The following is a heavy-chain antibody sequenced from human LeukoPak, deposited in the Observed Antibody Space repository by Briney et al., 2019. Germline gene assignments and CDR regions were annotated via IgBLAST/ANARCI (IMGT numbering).Heavy chain of an antibody. CDR1: GFTFSSYG. CDR3: ARDRYYYDSSGYYLGY. D-gene: IGHD3-22*01. CDR2: ISGSGGST. J-gene: IGHJ4*02. Sequence: GGSLRLSCAASGFTFSSYGMSWVRQAPGKGLEWVSAISGSGGSTYYADSVKGRFTISRDNSKNTLYLQMNSLRAEDTAVYYCARDRYYYDSSGYYLGYWGQGTLVTVSS. V-gene: IGHV3-23*01.